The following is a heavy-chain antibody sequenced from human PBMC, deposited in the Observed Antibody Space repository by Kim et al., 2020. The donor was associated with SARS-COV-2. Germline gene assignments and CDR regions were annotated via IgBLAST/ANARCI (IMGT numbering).Heavy chain of an antibody. Sequence: SETLSLTCTVSGGSISSGGYYWSWIRQHPGKGLEWIGYIYYSGSTYYNPSLKSRVTISVDTSKNQFSLKLSSVTAADTAVYYCARGGITMVRGVNSFDYWGQGTLVTVSS. V-gene: IGHV4-31*03. CDR1: GGSISSGGYY. CDR2: IYYSGST. J-gene: IGHJ4*02. CDR3: ARGGITMVRGVNSFDY. D-gene: IGHD3-10*01.